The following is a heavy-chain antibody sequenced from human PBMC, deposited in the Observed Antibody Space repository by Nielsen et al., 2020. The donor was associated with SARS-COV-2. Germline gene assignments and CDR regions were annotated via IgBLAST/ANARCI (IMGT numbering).Heavy chain of an antibody. CDR1: GFTFSNAW. CDR3: ARDPGGMDV. J-gene: IGHJ6*02. Sequence: GGSLRLSCAASGFTFSNAWMSWVRQAPGKGLEWVGRIKSKTDGGTTDYAAPVKGRFTISRDDSKNTLYLQMNSLRAEDTAVYYCARDPGGMDVWGQGTTVTVSS. D-gene: IGHD1-26*01. CDR2: IKSKTDGGTT. V-gene: IGHV3-15*05.